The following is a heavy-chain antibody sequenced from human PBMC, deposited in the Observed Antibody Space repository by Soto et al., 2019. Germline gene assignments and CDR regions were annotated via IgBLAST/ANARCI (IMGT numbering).Heavy chain of an antibody. CDR3: ARDSFYYDILTGYYSPVAFDI. CDR1: GFTFSSYE. V-gene: IGHV3-48*03. Sequence: GSLRLSCAASGFTFSSYEMNWVRQAPGKGLEWVSYISSSGSTIYYADSVKGRFTISRDNAKNSLYLQMNSLRAEDTAVYYCARDSFYYDILTGYYSPVAFDIWGQGTMVTVSS. D-gene: IGHD3-9*01. J-gene: IGHJ3*02. CDR2: ISSSGSTI.